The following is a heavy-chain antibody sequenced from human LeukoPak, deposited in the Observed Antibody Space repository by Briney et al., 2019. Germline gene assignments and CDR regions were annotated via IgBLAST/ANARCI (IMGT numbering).Heavy chain of an antibody. D-gene: IGHD4-17*01. J-gene: IGHJ4*02. V-gene: IGHV3-30*19. CDR2: ISYDGSNK. CDR3: ARAHDYGDYTDY. CDR1: GFTFSSYG. Sequence: GGSLRLSCAASGFTFSSYGMHWVRQAPGKGLEWVAVISYDGSNKYYADSVKGRFTISRDNSKNTLYLQMNSLRAEDTAVYYCARAHDYGDYTDYWGQGTLVTVSS.